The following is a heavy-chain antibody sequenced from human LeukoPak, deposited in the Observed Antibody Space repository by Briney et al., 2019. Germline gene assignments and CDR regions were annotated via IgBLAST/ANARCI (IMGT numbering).Heavy chain of an antibody. CDR2: ISRTGSHT. D-gene: IGHD5-18*01. CDR1: GFTFSDYY. J-gene: IGHJ4*02. V-gene: IGHV3-11*06. CDR3: ARDTFGDTAMDLLDY. Sequence: GGSLRLSCAASGFTFSDYYMSWIRQAPGKGLEGLSYISRTGSHTPYADSVRGRFTISRDNAKNSLYLQMNSLRVEDTALYYCARDTFGDTAMDLLDYWGQGTLVTVSS.